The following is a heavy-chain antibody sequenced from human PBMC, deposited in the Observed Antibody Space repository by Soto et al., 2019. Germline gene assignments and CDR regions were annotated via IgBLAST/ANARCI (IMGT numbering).Heavy chain of an antibody. Sequence: EVQLVESGGGLVQPGGSLRLSCAASGFTFSSYWMSWVRQAPGKGLEWVANIKQDGSEKYYVDSVKGRFTISRDNAKNSRYLQMNGLRAEDTAVYYCARDRSGYDYGVDFDYWGQGTLVTVSS. CDR3: ARDRSGYDYGVDFDY. V-gene: IGHV3-7*01. J-gene: IGHJ4*02. CDR2: IKQDGSEK. D-gene: IGHD5-12*01. CDR1: GFTFSSYW.